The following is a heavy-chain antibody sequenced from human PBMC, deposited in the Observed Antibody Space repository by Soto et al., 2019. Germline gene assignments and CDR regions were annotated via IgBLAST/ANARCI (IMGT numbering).Heavy chain of an antibody. CDR2: INPNNGGT. D-gene: IGHD3-16*01. J-gene: IGHJ6*02. Sequence: ASVKVSCKASGYTFTGFYMHWVRQAPGQGLEWMGWINPNNGGTNYVQKFQDRVTMTRDTSITTAYMELSGLRSDDTAVYYCAGVLTLTKRVLGGHYNSMHVPGQWTMLTVSS. V-gene: IGHV1-2*02. CDR1: GYTFTGFY. CDR3: AGVLTLTKRVLGGHYNSMHV.